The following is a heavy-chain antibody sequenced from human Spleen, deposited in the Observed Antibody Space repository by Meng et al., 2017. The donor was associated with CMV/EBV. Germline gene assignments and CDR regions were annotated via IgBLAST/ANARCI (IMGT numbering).Heavy chain of an antibody. D-gene: IGHD5-18*01. CDR3: AREDTAMVTQELKN. CDR1: GYTFTSYG. CDR2: ISAYNGNT. Sequence: QGQLGQAGAEVKKPGASVKVSCKASGYTFTSYGISWVRQAPGQGLEWMGWISAYNGNTNYAQKLQGRVTMTTDTSTSTAYMELRSLRSDDTAVYYCAREDTAMVTQELKNWGQGTLVTVSS. V-gene: IGHV1-18*01. J-gene: IGHJ4*02.